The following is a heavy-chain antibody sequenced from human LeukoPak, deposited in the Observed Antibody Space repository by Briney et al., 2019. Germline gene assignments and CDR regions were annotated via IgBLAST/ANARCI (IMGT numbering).Heavy chain of an antibody. CDR3: ARERADYYDSSGRGAIGAFDI. CDR1: GFTFSSYA. V-gene: IGHV3-48*04. D-gene: IGHD3-22*01. Sequence: GGSLRLSCAASGFTFSSYAMNWVRQAPGKGLEWVSYISSSGSTIYYADSVKGRFTISRDNAKNSLYLQMNSLRAEDTAVYYCARERADYYDSSGRGAIGAFDIWGQGTMVTVSS. J-gene: IGHJ3*02. CDR2: ISSSGSTI.